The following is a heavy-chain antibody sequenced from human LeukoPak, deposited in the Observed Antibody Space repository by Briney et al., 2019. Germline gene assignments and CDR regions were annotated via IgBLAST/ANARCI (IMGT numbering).Heavy chain of an antibody. CDR3: AKDGAAAWFKGWFDP. Sequence: PGGSLRLSCAASGFTFSSYAISWVRQAPGKGLEWVSAISGSGGSTYYADSVKGRFTISRDNSKNTLYLQMNSLRAEDTAVYYCAKDGAAAWFKGWFDPWGQGTLVTVSS. CDR2: ISGSGGST. J-gene: IGHJ5*02. CDR1: GFTFSSYA. V-gene: IGHV3-23*01. D-gene: IGHD6-13*01.